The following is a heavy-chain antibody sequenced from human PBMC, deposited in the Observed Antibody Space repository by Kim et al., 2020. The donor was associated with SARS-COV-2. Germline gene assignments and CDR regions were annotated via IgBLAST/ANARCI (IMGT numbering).Heavy chain of an antibody. Sequence: ASVKGRFTISRDDSKNTAFLQMNTLKTEDTAVYYCTRHPPRGEVAGRPVDYWGQGNLVTVSS. J-gene: IGHJ4*02. V-gene: IGHV3-73*01. CDR3: TRHPPRGEVAGRPVDY. D-gene: IGHD6-6*01.